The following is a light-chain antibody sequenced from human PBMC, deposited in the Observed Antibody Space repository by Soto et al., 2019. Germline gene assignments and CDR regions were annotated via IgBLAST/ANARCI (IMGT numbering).Light chain of an antibody. J-gene: IGKJ2*01. CDR2: GAF. Sequence: EIVLTQSPGTLSLSPGERATLSCRASESVTSNQLAWYQQKPGQAPRLLIYGAFIRASGIPDRFSGSGSGTDFTLTISALEPEDVAVYYCQRYGTSRGTFGQGTKLEIK. V-gene: IGKV3-20*01. CDR3: QRYGTSRGT. CDR1: ESVTSNQ.